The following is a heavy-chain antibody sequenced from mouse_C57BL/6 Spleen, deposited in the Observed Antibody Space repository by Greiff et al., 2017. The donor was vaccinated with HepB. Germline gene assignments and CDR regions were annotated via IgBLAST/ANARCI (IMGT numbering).Heavy chain of an antibody. D-gene: IGHD2-3*01. Sequence: DVHLVESGGGLVKPGGSLKLSCAASGFTFSSYAMSWVRQTPEKRLEWVATISDGGSYTYYPDNVKGRFTISRDNAKNNLYLQLSHLKSEDTAMYYCASLYDGYYVDFDVWGTGTTVTVSS. CDR1: GFTFSSYA. CDR3: ASLYDGYYVDFDV. J-gene: IGHJ1*03. V-gene: IGHV5-4*01. CDR2: ISDGGSYT.